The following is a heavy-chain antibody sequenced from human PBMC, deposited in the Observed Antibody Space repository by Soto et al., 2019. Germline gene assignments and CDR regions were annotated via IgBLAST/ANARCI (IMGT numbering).Heavy chain of an antibody. D-gene: IGHD2-15*01. CDR3: TRGTDFLFCTGTSCPGIDV. CDR1: GVTSGNYW. J-gene: IGHJ6*02. Sequence: GSLRLSCAASGVTSGNYWMSWVRQAPGKGLEWMANIKQDGSETFYMDSVKGRFTISRDNPKNSLYLQMHSLRVEDTAVYYCTRGTDFLFCTGTSCPGIDVWGQATTVTVSS. CDR2: IKQDGSET. V-gene: IGHV3-7*03.